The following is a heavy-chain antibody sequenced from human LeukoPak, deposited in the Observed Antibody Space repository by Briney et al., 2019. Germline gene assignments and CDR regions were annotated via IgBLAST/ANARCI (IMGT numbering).Heavy chain of an antibody. J-gene: IGHJ5*02. D-gene: IGHD2-15*01. CDR1: GFTFSSYA. Sequence: PGGSLRLSCAASGFTFSSYAMSWVRQAPGEGLEWVSAISGSGGSTYYADSVKGRFTISRDNSKNTLYLQMNSLRAEDTAVYYCAKYCSGGSCYEGGAWFDPWGQGTLVTVSS. CDR3: AKYCSGGSCYEGGAWFDP. V-gene: IGHV3-23*01. CDR2: ISGSGGST.